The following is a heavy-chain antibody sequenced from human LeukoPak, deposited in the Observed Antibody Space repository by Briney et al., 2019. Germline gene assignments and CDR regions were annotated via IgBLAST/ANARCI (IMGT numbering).Heavy chain of an antibody. CDR1: GFTVSSNY. V-gene: IGHV3-53*01. J-gene: IGHJ6*03. Sequence: GGSLRLSCAASGFTVSSNYMSWVRQAPGKGLEWVSVIYSGGSTYYAVSVKGRFTISRDNSKNTLYLQMNSLRAEDTAVYYCARRDYYYYYMDVWGKGTTVTVSS. CDR3: ARRDYYYYYMDV. CDR2: IYSGGST.